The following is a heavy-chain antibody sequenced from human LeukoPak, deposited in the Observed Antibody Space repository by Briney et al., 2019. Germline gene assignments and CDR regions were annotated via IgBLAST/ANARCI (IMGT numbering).Heavy chain of an antibody. J-gene: IGHJ4*02. CDR1: GYSISSGYY. Sequence: SETLSLTCTVSGYSISSGYYWGWIRQPPGQGLEWIGSIYHSGSTYYNPPLKSRVTISVDTSKNQFSLKLSSVTAADTAVYYCAQIAVAGTFDYWGQGTLVTVSS. CDR3: AQIAVAGTFDY. CDR2: IYHSGST. D-gene: IGHD6-19*01. V-gene: IGHV4-38-2*02.